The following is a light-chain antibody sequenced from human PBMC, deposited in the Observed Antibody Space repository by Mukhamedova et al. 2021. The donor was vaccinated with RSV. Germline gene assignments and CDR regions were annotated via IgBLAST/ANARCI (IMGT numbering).Light chain of an antibody. V-gene: IGKV1-5*03. CDR3: QQYHNYPCT. J-gene: IGKJ2*02. Sequence: WYQRRVHGKAPKLLIYEASILKSGVPSTFSGSGSGTEFTLTISSLQPDDFTTYYCQQYHNYPCTFGQGTKLEIK. CDR2: EAS.